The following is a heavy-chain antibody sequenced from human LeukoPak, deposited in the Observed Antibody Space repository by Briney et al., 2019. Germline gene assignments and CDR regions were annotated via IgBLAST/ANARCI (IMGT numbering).Heavy chain of an antibody. V-gene: IGHV3-7*03. CDR2: IKQDGTEK. D-gene: IGHD1-1*01. CDR3: ARERKYDSNFDY. CDR1: RFTFTTYW. Sequence: PGESLRLSCAASRFTFTTYWMSWVRQAPGKGLEWVANIKQDGTEKYYVDSVKGRFTISRDNAKNSLYLQMNSLRAEDTALYYCARERKYDSNFDYWGQGTLVTVSS. J-gene: IGHJ4*02.